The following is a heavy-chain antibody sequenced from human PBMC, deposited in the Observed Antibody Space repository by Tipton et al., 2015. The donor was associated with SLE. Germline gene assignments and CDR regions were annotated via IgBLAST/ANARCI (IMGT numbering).Heavy chain of an antibody. J-gene: IGHJ4*02. Sequence: TLSLTCAVYGGSFSGYYWSWIRQPPGKGLEWIGEINHSGSTNYNPSLKSRATISVATSRNHFSLKLSSVTAADTAVYYCASITRDGADDYWGQGTLVTVSS. CDR3: ASITRDGADDY. D-gene: IGHD1-14*01. V-gene: IGHV4-34*01. CDR2: INHSGST. CDR1: GGSFSGYY.